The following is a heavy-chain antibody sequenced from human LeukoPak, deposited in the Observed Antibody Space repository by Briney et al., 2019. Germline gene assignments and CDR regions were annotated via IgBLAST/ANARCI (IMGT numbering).Heavy chain of an antibody. D-gene: IGHD3-22*01. CDR1: GFTFSSCG. CDR2: IWYDGSNK. J-gene: IGHJ4*02. Sequence: PGGSLRLSCAASGFTFSSCGMHWVRQAPGKGLEWVAVIWYDGSNKYYADSVKGRFTISRDNSKNTLYLQMNSLRAEDTAVYYCARERGYYDSSGYYSFGLDYWGQGTLVTVSS. V-gene: IGHV3-33*01. CDR3: ARERGYYDSSGYYSFGLDY.